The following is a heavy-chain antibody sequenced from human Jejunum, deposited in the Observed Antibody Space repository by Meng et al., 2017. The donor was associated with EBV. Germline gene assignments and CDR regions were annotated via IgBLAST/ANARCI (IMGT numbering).Heavy chain of an antibody. CDR3: ARDWGGDYLYY. Sequence: QRQLVESGHELKTPGSTVMVSSEASGDTFSSYAMKWVRRAPGRGLEWRGGLNTKTGNPTYAQCFTGRFVFSLDTSVSTAYLQISSIKAEDTAVYYCARDWGGDYLYYWGQGTLVTVSS. J-gene: IGHJ4*02. CDR2: LNTKTGNP. D-gene: IGHD3-10*01. CDR1: GDTFSSYA. V-gene: IGHV7-4-1*02.